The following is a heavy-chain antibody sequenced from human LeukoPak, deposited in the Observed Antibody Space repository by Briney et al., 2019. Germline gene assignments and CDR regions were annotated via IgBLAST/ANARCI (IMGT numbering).Heavy chain of an antibody. CDR3: ARDSRSYERSGYYHFDY. CDR1: GASLINYY. J-gene: IGHJ4*02. D-gene: IGHD3-22*01. V-gene: IGHV4-59*01. CDR2: IYYNGSP. Sequence: PSETLSLTCTVSGASLINYYWNWIRQPPGKGLEWIGYIYYNGSPNYNPSLKSRVTMSQDTSKNQFSLKLTSVTAADTAVYYCARDSRSYERSGYYHFDYWGQGSLVTVSS.